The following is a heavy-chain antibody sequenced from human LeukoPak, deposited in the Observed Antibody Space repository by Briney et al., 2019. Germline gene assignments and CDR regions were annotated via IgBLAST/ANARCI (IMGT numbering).Heavy chain of an antibody. CDR1: GGSISSYY. CDR2: IYTSGST. CDR3: ARDRGESGWVGDYYIDV. Sequence: PSETLSLTCTVSGGSISSYYWSWIRQPAGKGLEWIGRIYTSGSTNYNPSLKSRVTMSVDTSKNQFSLKLSPVTAADTAVYYCARDRGESGWVGDYYIDVWGKGTTVTVSS. D-gene: IGHD6-19*01. V-gene: IGHV4-4*07. J-gene: IGHJ6*03.